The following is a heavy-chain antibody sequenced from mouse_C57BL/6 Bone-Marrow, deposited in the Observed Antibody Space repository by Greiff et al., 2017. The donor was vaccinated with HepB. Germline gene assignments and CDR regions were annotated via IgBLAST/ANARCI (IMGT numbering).Heavy chain of an antibody. V-gene: IGHV5-4*01. CDR3: ARDRDDGYPWFAY. CDR2: ISDGGSYT. Sequence: DVQLVESGGGLVKPGGSLKLSCAASGFTFSSYAMSWVRQTPEKRLEWVATISDGGSYTYYPDNVKGRFTISRDNAKNNLYLQMSHLKSEDTAMYYCARDRDDGYPWFAYWGQGTLVTVSA. CDR1: GFTFSSYA. D-gene: IGHD2-3*01. J-gene: IGHJ3*01.